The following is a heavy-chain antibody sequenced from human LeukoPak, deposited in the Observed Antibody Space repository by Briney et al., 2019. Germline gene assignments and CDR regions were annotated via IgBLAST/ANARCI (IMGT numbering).Heavy chain of an antibody. CDR3: AAWFGELSFDY. V-gene: IGHV3-30*04. CDR2: ISYDGSNK. J-gene: IGHJ4*02. CDR1: GFTFSSYA. D-gene: IGHD3-10*01. Sequence: GGSLRLSCAASGFTFSSYAMHWVRQAPGKGLEWVAVISYDGSNKYYADSVKGRFTISRDNAKNSLYLQMNSLRAEDTAVYYCAAWFGELSFDYWGQGTLVTVSS.